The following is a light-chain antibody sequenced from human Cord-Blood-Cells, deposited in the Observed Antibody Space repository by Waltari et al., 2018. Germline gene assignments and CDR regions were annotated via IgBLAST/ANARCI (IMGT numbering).Light chain of an antibody. J-gene: IGLJ3*02. V-gene: IGLV1-47*01. CDR3: VAWDDSLSGWV. CDR1: SSNIGSNY. CDR2: RNN. Sequence: QSVLTQPPSASGTPGQRVTISCSGSSSNIGSNYVYWYQQLPGTAPKLLSYRNNQRPSGVPDRFSGSKSGTSASLAISGLRSEDEADYYCVAWDDSLSGWVFGGGTKLTVL.